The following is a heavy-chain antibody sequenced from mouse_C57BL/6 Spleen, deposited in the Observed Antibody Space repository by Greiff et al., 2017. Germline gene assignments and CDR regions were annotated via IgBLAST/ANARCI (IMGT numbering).Heavy chain of an antibody. Sequence: EVHLVESGGGLVQPGGSLKLSCAASGFTFSDYGMAWVRQAPRKGPEWVAFISNLAYSIYYADTVTGRFTISRENAKNTLYLAMSSLRSEDTAMYYGARRRYPGYFDVWGTGTTVTGSS. CDR3: ARRRYPGYFDV. CDR1: GFTFSDYG. CDR2: ISNLAYSI. J-gene: IGHJ1*03. V-gene: IGHV5-15*01. D-gene: IGHD1-1*01.